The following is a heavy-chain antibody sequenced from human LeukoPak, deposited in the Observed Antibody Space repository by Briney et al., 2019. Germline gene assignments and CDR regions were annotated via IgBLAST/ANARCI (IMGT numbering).Heavy chain of an antibody. CDR3: AREYFDWLSQKLYFYYYMDV. Sequence: SEALSLTCAVSGGSISSGSYYWSWIRQPAGKGLEGIGRVFTSGSTNYNPSLKSRVTISVDTSKNQFSLNLTSVTAADTAVYYCAREYFDWLSQKLYFYYYMDVWGKGTTVTISS. J-gene: IGHJ6*03. CDR1: GGSISSGSYY. V-gene: IGHV4-61*02. CDR2: VFTSGST. D-gene: IGHD3-9*01.